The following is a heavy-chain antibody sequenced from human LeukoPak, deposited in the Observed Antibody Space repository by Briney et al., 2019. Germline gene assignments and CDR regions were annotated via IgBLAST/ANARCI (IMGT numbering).Heavy chain of an antibody. CDR2: IDPSDSYT. J-gene: IGHJ3*01. D-gene: IGHD3-10*01. CDR1: GYICPYYW. CDR3: ARFGDHNSFDV. Sequence: GKSLLISSVCAGYICPYYWISMRRPMPGKGLEWMGKIDPSDSYTNYSPSFQGHVTMSADKSSSPASLKWNSLKASDIAMYYCARFGDHNSFDVWGQGTVVTVSS. V-gene: IGHV5-10-1*01.